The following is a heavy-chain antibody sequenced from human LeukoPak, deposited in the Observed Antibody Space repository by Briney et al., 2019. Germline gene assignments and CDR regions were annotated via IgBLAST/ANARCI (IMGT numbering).Heavy chain of an antibody. J-gene: IGHJ4*02. CDR2: VYYSGST. CDR3: ARSIIGTRSKFDY. V-gene: IGHV4-59*08. Sequence: PSETLSLTCTVSGGSISSYYWGWIRQPPGKGLEWIGYVYYSGSTNYNPSLKSRVTISVDTSKNHFSLKLSSVTAADTAVYSCARSIIGTRSKFDYWGQGTLVTVSS. D-gene: IGHD1/OR15-1a*01. CDR1: GGSISSYY.